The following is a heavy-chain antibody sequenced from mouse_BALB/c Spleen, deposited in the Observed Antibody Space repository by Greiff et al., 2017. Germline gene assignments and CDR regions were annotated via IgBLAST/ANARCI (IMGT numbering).Heavy chain of an antibody. J-gene: IGHJ4*01. D-gene: IGHD2-2*01. CDR1: GFSLTGYG. V-gene: IGHV2-6-7*01. CDR3: ARKDGCDDYYAMDY. Sequence: QVQLQESGPGLVAPSQSLSITCTVSGFSLTGYGVNWVRQPPGKGLEWLGMIWGDGSTDYNSALKSRLSISKDNSKSQVFLKMNSLQTDDTARYYCARKDGCDDYYAMDYWGQGTSVTVSA. CDR2: IWGDGST.